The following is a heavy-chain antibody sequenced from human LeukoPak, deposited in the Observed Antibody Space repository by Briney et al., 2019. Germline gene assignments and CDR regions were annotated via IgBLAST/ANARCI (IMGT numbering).Heavy chain of an antibody. CDR3: ARDAYGSGSLSFFDY. J-gene: IGHJ4*02. D-gene: IGHD3-10*01. Sequence: ASVKVSCKASGYTFISYYMHWVRQAPGQGLEWMGIINPSGGSTIYAQKFQGRITMTRDTSTSTVYMELSSLRSEDTAVYYCARDAYGSGSLSFFDYWGQGTLVTVSS. CDR1: GYTFISYY. CDR2: INPSGGST. V-gene: IGHV1-46*01.